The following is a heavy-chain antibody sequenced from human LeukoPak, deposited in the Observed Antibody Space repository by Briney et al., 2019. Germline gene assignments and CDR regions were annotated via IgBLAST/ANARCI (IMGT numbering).Heavy chain of an antibody. CDR2: INPRGST. V-gene: IGHV4-34*01. J-gene: IGHJ4*02. CDR3: ARRRLGYYFDY. CDR1: GGSFSGYY. Sequence: SETLSLTCGVYGGSFSGYYWSWIRQPPGKGREWIGEINPRGSTNYNPSLKSRVTLSADTSKNQFSLTLNSVTAADTAVYYCARRRLGYYFDYWGQGTLVTVSS. D-gene: IGHD5-24*01.